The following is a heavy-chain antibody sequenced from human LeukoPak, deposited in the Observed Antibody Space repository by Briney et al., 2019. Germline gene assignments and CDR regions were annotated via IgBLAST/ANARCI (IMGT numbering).Heavy chain of an antibody. CDR3: ARTILPAPTGGWFDP. V-gene: IGHV1-69*04. Sequence: SVKVSCKASGGTFSSYAISWVRQAPGQGLEWMGRIIPILGIANYAQKFQGRVTITTDESTSTAYMELSSLRSEDTAVYYCARTILPAPTGGWFDPWGQGTLVTVSS. CDR1: GGTFSSYA. J-gene: IGHJ5*02. CDR2: IIPILGIA. D-gene: IGHD2-8*02.